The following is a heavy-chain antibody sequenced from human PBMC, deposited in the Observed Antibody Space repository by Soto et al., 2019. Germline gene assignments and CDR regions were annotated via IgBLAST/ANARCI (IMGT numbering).Heavy chain of an antibody. D-gene: IGHD3-9*01. Sequence: TASGFTFSSYAMSWVRQAPGKGLEWVSAISGSGGSTYYADSVKGRFTISRDNSKSTLYLQMNSLRAEDTAVYYCANATDRYGYYYYGMDVWGQGTTVTVSS. CDR1: GFTFSSYA. V-gene: IGHV3-23*01. CDR2: ISGSGGST. J-gene: IGHJ6*02. CDR3: ANATDRYGYYYYGMDV.